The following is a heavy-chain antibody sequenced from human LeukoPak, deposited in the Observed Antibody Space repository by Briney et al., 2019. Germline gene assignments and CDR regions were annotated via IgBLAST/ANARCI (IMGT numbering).Heavy chain of an antibody. J-gene: IGHJ4*02. CDR2: ISGSGGST. V-gene: IGHV3-23*01. D-gene: IGHD1-26*01. CDR1: GFTFSSYA. CDR3: AIVGATDFDY. Sequence: GGSLRLSCAASGFTFSSYAMSWVRQAPGKGLEWVSAISGSGGSTYYADSVKGRFTISRDNAKNSLYLQMNSLRAEDTAVYYCAIVGATDFDYWGQGTLVTVSS.